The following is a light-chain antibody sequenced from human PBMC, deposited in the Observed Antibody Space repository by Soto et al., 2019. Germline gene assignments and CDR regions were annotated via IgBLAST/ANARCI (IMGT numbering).Light chain of an antibody. CDR1: QDIGTY. V-gene: IGKV1-8*01. Sequence: AIRITQSPSSVSASTRDRVFITCRATQDIGTYLAWYQQIPRKAPQLLIYDASTLQTGVPSRFSGSGSGTDFTLTISYLQSEDFGTYYCQQFYSYPRTFGQGTKVDIK. CDR2: DAS. J-gene: IGKJ1*01. CDR3: QQFYSYPRT.